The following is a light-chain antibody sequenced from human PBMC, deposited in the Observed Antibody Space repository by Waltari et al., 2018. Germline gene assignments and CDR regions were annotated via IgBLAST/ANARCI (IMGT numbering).Light chain of an antibody. CDR3: HQYNNWPRT. CDR2: GAS. Sequence: EIVMTQSPATLSVSPGERATLSCRASQSVSSKLAWYQQKPGQAPRLLIYGASTRATGIPARFSGSESGTEFTLTISSLQSEDFAVYYCHQYNNWPRTFGQGTKVEIK. J-gene: IGKJ1*01. V-gene: IGKV3-15*01. CDR1: QSVSSK.